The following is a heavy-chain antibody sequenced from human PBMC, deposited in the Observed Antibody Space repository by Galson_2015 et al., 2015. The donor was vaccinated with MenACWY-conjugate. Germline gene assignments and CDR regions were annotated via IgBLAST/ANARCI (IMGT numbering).Heavy chain of an antibody. CDR2: ISSDDSAI. CDR1: GFSFSSFG. D-gene: IGHD2-2*01. CDR3: TSTSSPGF. V-gene: IGHV3-48*01. Sequence: SLRLSCAASGFSFSSFGMNWVRQAPGKGPEWVSYISSDDSAISYADSVKGRLTISRDNAKNSLYLQMNSLRVEDTAVYYCTSTSSPGFWGQGTLVAASS. J-gene: IGHJ4*02.